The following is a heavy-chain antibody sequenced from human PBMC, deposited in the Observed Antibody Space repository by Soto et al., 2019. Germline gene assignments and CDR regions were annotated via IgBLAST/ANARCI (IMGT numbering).Heavy chain of an antibody. V-gene: IGHV1-69*01. CDR1: GGTFSSYA. Sequence: QVHLVQSGAEVKKPGSSVKVSCKASGGTFSSYAISWVRQAPGQGIEWMGGFIPIFGTTTYEQKFQGRVTITADESTSTAYMELCSLRSEYTAVYYCTRDRGRRYNDGRGYYYSADWVQGTLVTFSS. D-gene: IGHD3-22*01. J-gene: IGHJ4*02. CDR2: FIPIFGTT. CDR3: TRDRGRRYNDGRGYYYSAD.